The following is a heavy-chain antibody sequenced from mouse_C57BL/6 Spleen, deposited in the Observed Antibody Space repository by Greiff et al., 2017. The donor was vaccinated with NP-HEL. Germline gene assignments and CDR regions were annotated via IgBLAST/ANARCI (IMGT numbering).Heavy chain of an antibody. CDR2: IYPGDGDT. CDR1: GYAFSSYW. CDR3: ARGGYHWYFDV. Sequence: QVQLKQSGAELVKPGASVKISCKASGYAFSSYWMNWVKQRPGKGLEWIGQIYPGDGDTNYNGKFKGKATLTADKSSSTAYMQLSSLTSEDSAVYFCARGGYHWYFDVWGTGTTVTVSS. J-gene: IGHJ1*03. V-gene: IGHV1-80*01. D-gene: IGHD2-2*01.